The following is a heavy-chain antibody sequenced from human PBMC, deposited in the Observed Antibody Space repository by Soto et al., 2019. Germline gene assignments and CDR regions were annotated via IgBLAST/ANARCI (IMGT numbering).Heavy chain of an antibody. D-gene: IGHD3-22*01. Sequence: EVQLVESGGGLVKPGGPLRLSCAASGFTFSTYSMNWVRQAPGKGLEWVSSISSSSSYIYYADSVKGRFTISRDNAKNSQSLHSNGLRAEDTPVYYCARYDSSGYYWCHYYNGMDVWCHGTT. CDR1: GFTFSTYS. V-gene: IGHV3-21*01. CDR3: ARYDSSGYYWCHYYNGMDV. CDR2: ISSSSSYI. J-gene: IGHJ6*02.